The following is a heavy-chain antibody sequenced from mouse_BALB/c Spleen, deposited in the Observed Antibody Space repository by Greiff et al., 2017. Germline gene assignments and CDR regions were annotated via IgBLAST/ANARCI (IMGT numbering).Heavy chain of an antibody. D-gene: IGHD4-1*01. V-gene: IGHV6-6*02. CDR1: GFTFSNYW. J-gene: IGHJ2*01. CDR2: IRLKSNNYAT. CDR3: TTTGTGLGFDY. Sequence: EVKLEESGGGLVQPGGSMKLSCVASGFTFSNYWMNWVRQSPEKGLEWVAEIRLKSNNYATHYAESVKGRFTISRDDSKSSVYLQMNNLRAEDTGIYYCTTTGTGLGFDYWGQGTTLTVSS.